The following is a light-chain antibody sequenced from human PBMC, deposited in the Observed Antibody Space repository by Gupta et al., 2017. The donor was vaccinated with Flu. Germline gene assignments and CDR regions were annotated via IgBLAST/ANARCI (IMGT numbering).Light chain of an antibody. CDR1: QSVRSE. CDR3: QQRDNWPVT. Sequence: GERATLSCRASQSVRSELACYQQRPGRAPRLVIFDASHRATGIPARFSGSGSGTDFTLTISSLEPEDFAIFYCQQRDNWPVTFGQGTRLEI. CDR2: DAS. J-gene: IGKJ5*01. V-gene: IGKV3-11*01.